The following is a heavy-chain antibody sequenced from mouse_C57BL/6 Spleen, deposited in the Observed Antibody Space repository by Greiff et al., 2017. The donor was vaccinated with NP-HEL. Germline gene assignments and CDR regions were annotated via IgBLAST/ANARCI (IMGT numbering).Heavy chain of an antibody. J-gene: IGHJ1*03. D-gene: IGHD1-1*01. CDR3: TRVTTVVATRNWYCDV. Sequence: VQLKQSGTVLARPGASVKMSCKTSGYTFTSYWMHWVKQRPGPGLEWIGAIYPGNSDTSYNQKFKGKAKLTAVTSASTAYMELSSLTNEDSAVYYCTRVTTVVATRNWYCDVGGTGTTVTVSS. V-gene: IGHV1-5*01. CDR2: IYPGNSDT. CDR1: GYTFTSYW.